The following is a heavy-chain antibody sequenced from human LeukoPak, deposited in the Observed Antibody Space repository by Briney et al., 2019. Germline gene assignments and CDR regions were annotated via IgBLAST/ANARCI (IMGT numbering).Heavy chain of an antibody. Sequence: SVKGSCKASGGTFRCYAISWVRQAPGQGLEWMGGIIPIFGTANYAQKFQGRVTITTDESTSTAYMELSSLRSEDTAVYYCAANKAYDSSPRGFQHWGQGTLVTVSS. CDR2: IIPIFGTA. J-gene: IGHJ1*01. D-gene: IGHD3-22*01. V-gene: IGHV1-69*05. CDR1: GGTFRCYA. CDR3: AANKAYDSSPRGFQH.